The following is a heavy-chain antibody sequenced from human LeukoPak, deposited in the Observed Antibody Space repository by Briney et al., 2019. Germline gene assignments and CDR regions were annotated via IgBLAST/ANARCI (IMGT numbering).Heavy chain of an antibody. CDR3: ARHGDFWSGYYYYYMDV. Sequence: PSETLSLTCAVSGGSISSGGYSWSWIRQPPGKGLEWIGYIYHSGSTYYNPSLKSRVTISVDTSKNQFSLKLSSVTAADTAVYYCARHGDFWSGYYYYYMDVWGKGTTVTVSS. CDR1: GGSISSGGYS. D-gene: IGHD3-3*01. CDR2: IYHSGST. J-gene: IGHJ6*03. V-gene: IGHV4-30-2*03.